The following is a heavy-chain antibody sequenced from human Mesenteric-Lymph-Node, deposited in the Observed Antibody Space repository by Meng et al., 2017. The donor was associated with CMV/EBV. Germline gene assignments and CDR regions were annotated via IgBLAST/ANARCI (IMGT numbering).Heavy chain of an antibody. CDR1: FTSYA. D-gene: IGHD3-3*01. Sequence: FTSYAMHCVRQAAGQRLEWMGWINAGNGNTKYSQKFQGRVTITRDTSASTAYMELSSLRSEDTAVYYCARDHLDYDFWSGYYTTKFDPWGQGTLVTVSS. CDR2: INAGNGNT. CDR3: ARDHLDYDFWSGYYTTKFDP. J-gene: IGHJ5*02. V-gene: IGHV1-3*01.